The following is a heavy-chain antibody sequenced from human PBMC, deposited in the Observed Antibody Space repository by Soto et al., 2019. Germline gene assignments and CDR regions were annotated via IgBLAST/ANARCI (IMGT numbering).Heavy chain of an antibody. D-gene: IGHD1-20*01. J-gene: IGHJ6*02. CDR2: INPNSGGT. CDR3: ARDHITGTEYSYYGMDV. Sequence: QVQLVQSGAEVKKPGASVKVSCKASGYTFTGYYMHWVRQAPGQGLEWMGWINPNSGGTNYAQKLQGRVTMSRDTSISTAYMELSRLRSDDTAVYYCARDHITGTEYSYYGMDVWGQGTTVTVSS. CDR1: GYTFTGYY. V-gene: IGHV1-2*02.